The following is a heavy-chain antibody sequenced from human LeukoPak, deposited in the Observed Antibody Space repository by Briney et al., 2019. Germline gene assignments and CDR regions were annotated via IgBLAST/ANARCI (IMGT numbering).Heavy chain of an antibody. Sequence: RGSLRLSCAASGFTFSSYAMSWVRQAPGKGLEWVSAISGSGGSTYYADSVKGRFTISRDNSKNTLYLQMNSLRAEDTAVYYCAKSIGDSSGWYVFDYWGQGTLVTVSS. D-gene: IGHD6-19*01. CDR3: AKSIGDSSGWYVFDY. J-gene: IGHJ4*02. CDR1: GFTFSSYA. CDR2: ISGSGGST. V-gene: IGHV3-23*01.